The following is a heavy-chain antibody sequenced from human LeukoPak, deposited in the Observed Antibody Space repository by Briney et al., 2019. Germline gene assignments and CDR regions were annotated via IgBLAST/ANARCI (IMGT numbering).Heavy chain of an antibody. CDR3: ARTTEGGYSYGYFYYYYMDV. J-gene: IGHJ6*03. V-gene: IGHV4-59*01. D-gene: IGHD5-18*01. Sequence: SETLSLTCAVSGVSISSYYWSWIRQPPGKGLEWFGYIYYSGSTNYKSSLKSRVTISVDTSKNQFSLKLSSVTAADTAVYYCARTTEGGYSYGYFYYYYMDVWGKGTTVTISS. CDR2: IYYSGST. CDR1: GVSISSYY.